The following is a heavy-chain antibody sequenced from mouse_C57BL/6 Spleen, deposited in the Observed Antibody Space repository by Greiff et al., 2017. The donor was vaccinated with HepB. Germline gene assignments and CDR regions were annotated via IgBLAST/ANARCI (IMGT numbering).Heavy chain of an antibody. V-gene: IGHV5-17*01. CDR3: ARERSYYGNSYYAMDY. CDR1: GFTFSDYG. Sequence: EVMLVESGGGLVKPGGSLKLSCAASGFTFSDYGMHWVRQAPEKGLEWVAYISSGSSTIYYADTVKGRFTISRDNAKNTLFLQMTSLRSEDTAMYYCARERSYYGNSYYAMDYWGQGTSVTVSS. CDR2: ISSGSSTI. J-gene: IGHJ4*01. D-gene: IGHD2-10*01.